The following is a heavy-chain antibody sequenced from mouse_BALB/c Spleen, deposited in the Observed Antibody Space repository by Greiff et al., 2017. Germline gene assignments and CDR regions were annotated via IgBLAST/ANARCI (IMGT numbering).Heavy chain of an antibody. Sequence: EVQLQQSGPGLVKPSQSLSLTCSVTGYSITSGYYWNWIRQFPGNKLEWMGYISYDGSNNYNPSLKNRISITRDTSKNQFFLKLNSVTTEDTATYYCARGCRGFAYWGQGTLVTVSA. J-gene: IGHJ3*01. D-gene: IGHD3-3*01. CDR2: ISYDGSN. CDR1: GYSITSGYY. CDR3: ARGCRGFAY. V-gene: IGHV3-6*02.